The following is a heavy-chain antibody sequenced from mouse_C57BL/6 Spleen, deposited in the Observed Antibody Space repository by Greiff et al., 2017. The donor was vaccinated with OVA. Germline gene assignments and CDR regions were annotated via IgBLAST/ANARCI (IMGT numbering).Heavy chain of an antibody. CDR1: GYSFTDYN. V-gene: IGHV1-39*01. CDR2: INPNYGTT. D-gene: IGHD1-1*01. Sequence: VQLKESGPELVKPGASVKISCKASGYSFTDYNMNWVKQSNGKSLEWIGVINPNYGTTSYNQKFKGKATLTVDQSSSTAYMQLNSLTSDDSAVYYCALNPAYYGSSYGDYWGQGTTLTVSS. J-gene: IGHJ2*01. CDR3: ALNPAYYGSSYGDY.